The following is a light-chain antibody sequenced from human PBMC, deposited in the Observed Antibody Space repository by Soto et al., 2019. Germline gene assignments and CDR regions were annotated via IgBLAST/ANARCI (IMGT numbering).Light chain of an antibody. CDR3: QQYGSSPYT. Sequence: EVVLTQSPVTLSLSPGERASLSCRASQFLSSYLAWYQQKPGQAPRLLMYGASSRATGIPDRFSGTGSGTDFTLTISRLEPEDFAVYYCQQYGSSPYTFGLGTKLEIK. CDR2: GAS. J-gene: IGKJ2*01. CDR1: QFLSSY. V-gene: IGKV3-20*01.